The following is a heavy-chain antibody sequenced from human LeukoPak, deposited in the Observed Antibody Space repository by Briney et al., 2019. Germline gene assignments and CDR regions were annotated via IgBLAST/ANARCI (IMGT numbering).Heavy chain of an antibody. Sequence: SETLSLTCAVYGGSFSGYYWSWIRQPPGKGLEWIGEINHNGSTNYNPSLKSRVTISVDTSKNQFSLKLSSVTAADTAVYYCARGQWGYSGYDTGSYYYYYMDVWGEGTTVTVSS. CDR1: GGSFSGYY. CDR2: INHNGST. J-gene: IGHJ6*03. D-gene: IGHD5-12*01. CDR3: ARGQWGYSGYDTGSYYYYYMDV. V-gene: IGHV4-34*01.